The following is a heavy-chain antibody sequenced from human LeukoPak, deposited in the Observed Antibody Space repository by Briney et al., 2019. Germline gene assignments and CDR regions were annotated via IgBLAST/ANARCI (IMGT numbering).Heavy chain of an antibody. CDR2: IDPSDSET. CDR1: GYSFTSYW. J-gene: IGHJ4*02. D-gene: IGHD5-18*01. V-gene: IGHV5-51*01. CDR3: ARQTAMGRSGDY. Sequence: GESLKISCKASGYSFTSYWIGWVRQMPGKGLEWMGIIDPSDSETRYTPSFQGQVTISVDKSLTTADLQWDSLKASDTAMYYCARQTAMGRSGDYWGQGTLVTVSS.